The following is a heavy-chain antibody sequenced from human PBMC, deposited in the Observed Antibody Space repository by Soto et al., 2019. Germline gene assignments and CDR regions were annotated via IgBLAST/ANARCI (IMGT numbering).Heavy chain of an antibody. D-gene: IGHD6-19*01. CDR1: GGTFSSYT. V-gene: IGHV1-69*02. CDR3: TRAVAEKNFPP. CDR2: IIPILGIA. Sequence: ASVKVSCKASGGTFSSYTISWVRQAPGQGLEWMGRIIPILGIANYAQKFQGRVTITADKSTSTAYMELSSLRSEDTAVYYCTRAVAEKNFPPWARETLVTFPS. J-gene: IGHJ5*02.